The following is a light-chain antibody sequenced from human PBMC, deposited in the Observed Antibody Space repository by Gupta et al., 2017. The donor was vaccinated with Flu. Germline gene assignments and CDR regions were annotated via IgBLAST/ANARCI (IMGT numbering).Light chain of an antibody. Sequence: SSVLTQPPSVSVAPGPTARITCGENNIGSTSVHWYQQKPGQAPVLVVYDDRDRPSGSPERFSGSNSGNTATLTISGVEAGEEADYYCQVWDSGNDHVWVFGGGTKLTVL. V-gene: IGLV3-21*02. J-gene: IGLJ3*02. CDR1: NIGSTS. CDR3: QVWDSGNDHVWV. CDR2: DDR.